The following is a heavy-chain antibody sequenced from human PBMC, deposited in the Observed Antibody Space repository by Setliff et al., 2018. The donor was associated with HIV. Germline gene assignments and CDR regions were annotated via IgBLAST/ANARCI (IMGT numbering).Heavy chain of an antibody. V-gene: IGHV4-59*01. CDR3: AGRFGSDAVYFFDY. D-gene: IGHD3-10*01. CDR2: IYFNGNT. Sequence: SETLSLTCTVSGGSLTGYYWSWIRQPPGKGLEWIGYIYFNGNTNLNPSLKSRVTISIDTSKNQFSLKLTSVTAADTAVYFCAGRFGSDAVYFFDYWGQGTLVTVSS. J-gene: IGHJ4*02. CDR1: GGSLTGYY.